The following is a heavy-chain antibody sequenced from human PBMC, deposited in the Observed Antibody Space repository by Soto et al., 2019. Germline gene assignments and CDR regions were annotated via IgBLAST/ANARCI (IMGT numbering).Heavy chain of an antibody. D-gene: IGHD6-13*01. CDR3: ARGVSSSWYLPFDY. J-gene: IGHJ4*02. CDR1: GFTFSSYG. CDR2: IWYDGNNK. V-gene: IGHV3-33*01. Sequence: QVQLVESGGGVVQPGRSLRLSCAASGFTFSSYGMHWVRQAPGKGLEWVAVIWYDGNNKYYVDSVKGRFTISRDNSKNTLYVQVNSLRAEDTAVYYCARGVSSSWYLPFDYWGQGTLVTVSS.